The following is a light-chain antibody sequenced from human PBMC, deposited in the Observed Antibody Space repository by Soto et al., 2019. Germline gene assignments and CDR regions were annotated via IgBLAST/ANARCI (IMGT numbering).Light chain of an antibody. CDR2: DDN. CDR1: SSNIGGNS. V-gene: IGLV1-51*01. CDR3: GSWDSSLSAYV. J-gene: IGLJ1*01. Sequence: QSVMTQPPSVSAAPGQTVTISCSGSSSNIGGNSVSWYQQLPGTAPKLLIYDDNKRPSGIPDRFSGSKSGTSATLGITGFQTGDEAAYYCGSWDSSLSAYVFGTGTKLTVL.